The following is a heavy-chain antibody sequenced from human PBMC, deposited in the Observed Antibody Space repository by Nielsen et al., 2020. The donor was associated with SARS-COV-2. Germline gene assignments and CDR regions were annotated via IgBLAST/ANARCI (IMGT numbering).Heavy chain of an antibody. CDR3: AKVMATMVLGWFDP. D-gene: IGHD5-12*01. V-gene: IGHV3-23*01. CDR2: ISGSGGST. CDR1: GFTFSSYA. Sequence: GESLKISCAASGFTFSSYAMSWVRQAPGKGLEWVSAISGSGGSTYYADSVKGRFTISRDNSKNTLYLQMNSLRAEDTAVYYCAKVMATMVLGWFDPWGQGTLVTVSS. J-gene: IGHJ5*02.